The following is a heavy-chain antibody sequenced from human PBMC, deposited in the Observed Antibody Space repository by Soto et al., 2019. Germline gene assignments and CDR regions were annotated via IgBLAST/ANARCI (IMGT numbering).Heavy chain of an antibody. Sequence: QVQLQESGPGLVKPSQTLSLTCTVSGGSISSGDYYWSWIRQPPGRGLEWIGCIDYSGSTYYNPSLKSRVTISVDTSTNQFSLQLSSVTAADTAVYYCASHDSYDSSGSGYWGQGTLVTVSS. J-gene: IGHJ4*02. V-gene: IGHV4-30-4*01. D-gene: IGHD3-22*01. CDR2: IDYSGST. CDR3: ASHDSYDSSGSGY. CDR1: GGSISSGDYY.